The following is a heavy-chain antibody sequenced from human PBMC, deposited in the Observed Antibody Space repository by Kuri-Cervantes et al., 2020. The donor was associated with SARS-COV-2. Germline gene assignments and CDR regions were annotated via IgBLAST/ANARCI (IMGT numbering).Heavy chain of an antibody. V-gene: IGHV3-23*01. Sequence: GESLKISCAASGFTFSSYAMSWVRQAPGKGLEWVSAISGSGGSTYYADSVKGRFTLSRGNAKNMLFLQMNSLRAEDTAVYYCVRDGDHWNFDYWGQGTLVTVSS. CDR2: ISGSGGST. J-gene: IGHJ4*02. CDR3: VRDGDHWNFDY. D-gene: IGHD1-1*01. CDR1: GFTFSSYA.